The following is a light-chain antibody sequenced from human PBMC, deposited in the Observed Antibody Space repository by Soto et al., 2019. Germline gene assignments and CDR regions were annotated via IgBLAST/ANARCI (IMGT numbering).Light chain of an antibody. CDR1: QSVTSSY. CDR3: QQYRSSPRYT. V-gene: IGKV3-20*01. J-gene: IGKJ2*01. Sequence: EIVLTQSPGTLSLSPGERATLSCRASQSVTSSYLAWYQKKPGQAPRLLIYGASSRATAIPDRFSGSGSGTDFTLTISRLEPEDFAVYYCQQYRSSPRYTFGQGTKLEIK. CDR2: GAS.